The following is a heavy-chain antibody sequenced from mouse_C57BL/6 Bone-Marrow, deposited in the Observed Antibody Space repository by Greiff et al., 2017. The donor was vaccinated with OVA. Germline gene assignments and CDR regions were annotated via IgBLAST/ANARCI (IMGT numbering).Heavy chain of an antibody. CDR2: IWRGGST. CDR1: GFSLTSYG. Sequence: QVHVKQSGPGLVQPSQSLSITCTVSGFSLTSYGVHWVRQSPGKGLEWLGVIWRGGSTDYNAAFMSRLSITKDNSKSQVFFKMNSLQADDTAIYYCAKNSLDGYYEFPLFAYWGQGTLVTVSA. D-gene: IGHD2-3*01. CDR3: AKNSLDGYYEFPLFAY. V-gene: IGHV2-5*01. J-gene: IGHJ3*01.